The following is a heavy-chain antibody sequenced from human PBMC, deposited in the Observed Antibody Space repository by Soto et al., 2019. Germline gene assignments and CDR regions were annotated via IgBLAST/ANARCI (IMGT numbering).Heavy chain of an antibody. CDR2: ISSSSSTI. Sequence: EVQLVESGGGLVQPGGSLRLSCAASGFTFSSYSMNWVRQAPGKGLEWVSYISSSSSTIYYADSVKGRFTISRDNAKNSLYLQMNSLKDEDTAVYYCARGVNGTAFWFDPWGQGTLVTVSS. J-gene: IGHJ5*02. D-gene: IGHD1-7*01. CDR1: GFTFSSYS. V-gene: IGHV3-48*02. CDR3: ARGVNGTAFWFDP.